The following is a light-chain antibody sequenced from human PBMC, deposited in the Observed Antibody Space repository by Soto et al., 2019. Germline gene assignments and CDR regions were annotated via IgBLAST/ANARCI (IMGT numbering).Light chain of an antibody. Sequence: IWMTQPPSLLSASTGDRVTISCRISQGISSYSACYQQTPGKAPELLIYAASTLQSGVPSRFSGSGSGTDFTLTISCLQSEDFATYYCQQYYSFPPTFGQGTRLEIK. CDR2: AAS. V-gene: IGKV1D-8*01. J-gene: IGKJ5*01. CDR1: QGISSY. CDR3: QQYYSFPPT.